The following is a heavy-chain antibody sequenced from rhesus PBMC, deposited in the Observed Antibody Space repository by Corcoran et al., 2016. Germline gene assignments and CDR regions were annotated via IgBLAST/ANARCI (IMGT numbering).Heavy chain of an antibody. Sequence: QVQLQESGPGLVKPSETLALTCAVSGASISGHWWGWTRQPPGKGLEWIGYFYGNSASTNYTPSLKNRVTISKDTSKNQFSLKLSSVTAADTAVYYCARSAGTINRFDVWGPGVLVTVSS. J-gene: IGHJ5-1*01. CDR1: GASISGHW. CDR3: ARSAGTINRFDV. D-gene: IGHD1-14*01. V-gene: IGHV4S18*01. CDR2: FYGNSAST.